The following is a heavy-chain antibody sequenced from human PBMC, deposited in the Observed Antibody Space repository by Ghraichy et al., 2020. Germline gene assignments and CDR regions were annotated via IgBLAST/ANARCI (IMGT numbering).Heavy chain of an antibody. CDR2: AYYSGTT. D-gene: IGHD2-15*01. CDR1: GGSISSFY. V-gene: IGHV4-59*01. CDR3: AAETGYCSGGNCYVNH. Sequence: GSLRLSCSVSGGSISSFYWNWIRQPPGKGLEWIGHAYYSGTTNYNPSLKSRVTISIDTSKSQFSLNLISVTAADTAVYYCAAETGYCSGGNCYVNHWGQGTLVTVSS. J-gene: IGHJ4*02.